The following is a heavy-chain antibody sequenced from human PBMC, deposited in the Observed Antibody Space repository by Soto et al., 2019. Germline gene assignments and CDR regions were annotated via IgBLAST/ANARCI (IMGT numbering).Heavy chain of an antibody. CDR1: GGSFSGYY. V-gene: IGHV4-34*01. CDR2: INHSGST. CDR3: ASQYYDFWSGETNWFDP. D-gene: IGHD3-3*01. J-gene: IGHJ5*02. Sequence: LSLTCAVYGGSFSGYYWSWIRQPLGKGLEWIGEINHSGSTNYNPSLKSRVTISVDTSKNQFSLKLSSVTAADTAVYYCASQYYDFWSGETNWFDPWGQGTLVTVSS.